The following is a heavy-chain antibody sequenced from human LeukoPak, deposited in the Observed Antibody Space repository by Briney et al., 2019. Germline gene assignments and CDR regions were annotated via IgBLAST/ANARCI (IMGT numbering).Heavy chain of an antibody. D-gene: IGHD1-26*01. CDR3: ARGGSYVAFDI. Sequence: GGSLRLSCAASGFTFSDHYMDWVRQAPGKGLEWVGRTRNKANSYGTEYAASVKGRFTISRDDSKNSLYLQMNSLKTEDTAVYYCARGGSYVAFDIWGQGTMVTVSS. CDR1: GFTFSDHY. V-gene: IGHV3-72*01. CDR2: TRNKANSYGT. J-gene: IGHJ3*02.